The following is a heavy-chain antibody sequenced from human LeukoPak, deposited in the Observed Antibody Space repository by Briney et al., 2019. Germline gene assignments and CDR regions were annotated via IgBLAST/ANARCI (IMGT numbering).Heavy chain of an antibody. CDR2: VRYDGSDK. V-gene: IGHV3-30*02. D-gene: IGHD6-6*01. Sequence: PGGSLRLSCAASGFTFSSYAMHWVRQAPGKGLEWVAFVRYDGSDKYYADSVKGRFTISRDNSKNTLYLQMNSLRAEDTAVYFCAKVHPTARHYFDNWGQGTLVTVSS. J-gene: IGHJ4*02. CDR1: GFTFSSYA. CDR3: AKVHPTARHYFDN.